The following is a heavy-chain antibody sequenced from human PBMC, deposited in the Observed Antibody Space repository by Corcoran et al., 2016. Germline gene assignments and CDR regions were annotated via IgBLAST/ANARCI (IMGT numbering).Heavy chain of an antibody. Sequence: EVQLVESGGVVVQHGGSLRLSCAASGFTFDDYTMHWVRQAPGKGLEWVSLISWDGGSTYYADSVKGRFTISRDNSKNSLYLQMNSLRTEDTALYYCAKYQYSSSWHGDFDYWGQGTLVTVSS. D-gene: IGHD6-13*01. CDR1: GFTFDDYT. CDR2: ISWDGGST. CDR3: AKYQYSSSWHGDFDY. J-gene: IGHJ4*02. V-gene: IGHV3-43*01.